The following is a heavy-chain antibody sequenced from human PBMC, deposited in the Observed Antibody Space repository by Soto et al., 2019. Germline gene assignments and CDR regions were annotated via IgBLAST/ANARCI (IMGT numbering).Heavy chain of an antibody. CDR2: IIPILGIA. D-gene: IGHD2-2*01. V-gene: IGHV1-69*04. CDR3: AREGYCSSTSCYVGPFDY. Sequence: SVKVSCKASGGTLSSYPMRWVRQAPEQGLEWMGRIIPILGIANYAQKFQGRVTITADKSTSTAYMELSSLRSEDTAVYYCAREGYCSSTSCYVGPFDYWGQGTLVTVSS. CDR1: GGTLSSYP. J-gene: IGHJ4*02.